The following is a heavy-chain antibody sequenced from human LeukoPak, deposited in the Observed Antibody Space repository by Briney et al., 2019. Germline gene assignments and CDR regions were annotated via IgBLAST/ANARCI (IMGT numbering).Heavy chain of an antibody. CDR3: ARGFDDSSGFYPYGMDV. CDR1: GFTFSSYA. CDR2: ISGSGGST. Sequence: PGGSLRLSCAASGFTFSSYAMSWVRQAPGKGLEWVSAISGSGGSTYYADSVKGRFTISRDNSKNTLYLQMNSLRAEDTAVYYCARGFDDSSGFYPYGMDVWGQGTTVTVSS. D-gene: IGHD3-22*01. V-gene: IGHV3-23*01. J-gene: IGHJ6*02.